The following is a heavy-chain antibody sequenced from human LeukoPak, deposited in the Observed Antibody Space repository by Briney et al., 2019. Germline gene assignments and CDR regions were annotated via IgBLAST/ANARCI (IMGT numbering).Heavy chain of an antibody. J-gene: IGHJ4*02. CDR1: GYTFTSYG. D-gene: IGHD2-2*01. CDR3: ARDRIPYCSSTSCGFDY. Sequence: ASVKVSCKASGYTFTSYGISWVRQAPGQGLEWMGWISAYNGNTNYAQKLQGRVTMTTDTSTSTAYMELRSLRSDDTAVYYCARDRIPYCSSTSCGFDYWGQGTLVTVSS. V-gene: IGHV1-18*01. CDR2: ISAYNGNT.